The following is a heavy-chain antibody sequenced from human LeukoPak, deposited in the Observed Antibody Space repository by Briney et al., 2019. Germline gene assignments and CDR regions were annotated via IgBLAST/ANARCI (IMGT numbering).Heavy chain of an antibody. CDR2: IHYSGSA. D-gene: IGHD3-22*01. Sequence: PSETLSLTCTVSGGPIRTYQWSWIRQPPGKGLEWIGNIHYSGSANYNPSLKSRVTISVDTSKNQFSLKLSSVTAADTAVYYCARDYYDSSGYYYESGNDAFDIWGQGTMVTVSS. V-gene: IGHV4-59*12. CDR1: GGPIRTYQ. CDR3: ARDYYDSSGYYYESGNDAFDI. J-gene: IGHJ3*02.